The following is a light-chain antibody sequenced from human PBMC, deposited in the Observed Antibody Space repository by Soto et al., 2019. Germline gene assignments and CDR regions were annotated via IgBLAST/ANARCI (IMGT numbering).Light chain of an antibody. CDR3: QQYGNAPFT. Sequence: EVVLTQSPGTLSFSPGERATLTSRASQSVTSSYLAWFHQKPGQAPRLRIYGASSRATGIPDRFSGSGSGTDFNLTISRLEPEDFAVYYCQQYGNAPFTFGPGTKVDIK. V-gene: IGKV3-20*01. CDR1: QSVTSSY. J-gene: IGKJ3*01. CDR2: GAS.